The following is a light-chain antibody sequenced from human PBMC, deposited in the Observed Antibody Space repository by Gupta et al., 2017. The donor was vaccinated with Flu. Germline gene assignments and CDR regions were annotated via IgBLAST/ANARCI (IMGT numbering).Light chain of an antibody. CDR2: SAS. CDR1: QRISSDY. Sequence: ERATLSCRSGQRISSDYLAWYQQKPGQAPRRLIYSASTRATGIPDRFSGSGSGTDFTLTISGLEPEDFAVYFCQHSGTSLYTFGQGTKLEI. CDR3: QHSGTSLYT. V-gene: IGKV3-20*01. J-gene: IGKJ2*01.